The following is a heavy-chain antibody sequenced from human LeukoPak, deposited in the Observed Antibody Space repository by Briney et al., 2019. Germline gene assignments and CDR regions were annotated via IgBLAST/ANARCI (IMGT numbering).Heavy chain of an antibody. V-gene: IGHV3-21*01. CDR1: GFTFSSYA. CDR3: ARAVEWEPSNLEAFDI. Sequence: GGSLRLSCAASGFTFSSYAMSWVRQAPGKGLEWVSSISSSSSYIYYADSVKGRFTISRDNAKTSLYLQMNSLRAEDTAVYYCARAVEWEPSNLEAFDIGGQGTMVTVSS. J-gene: IGHJ3*02. D-gene: IGHD1-26*01. CDR2: ISSSSSYI.